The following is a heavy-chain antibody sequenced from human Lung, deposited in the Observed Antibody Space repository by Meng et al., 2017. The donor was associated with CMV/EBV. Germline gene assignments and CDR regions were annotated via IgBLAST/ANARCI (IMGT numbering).Heavy chain of an antibody. V-gene: IGHV4-39*01. J-gene: IGHJ3*02. Sequence: ESLKISCTVSGGSISSSSYYWGWIRQPPGKGLEWIGSIYYSGSTYYNPSLKSRVTISVDTSKNQFSLKLSSVTAADTAVYYCASPREGVRAFDIWGQGTMVTVSS. CDR3: ASPREGVRAFDI. CDR1: GGSISSSSYY. CDR2: IYYSGST. D-gene: IGHD1-1*01.